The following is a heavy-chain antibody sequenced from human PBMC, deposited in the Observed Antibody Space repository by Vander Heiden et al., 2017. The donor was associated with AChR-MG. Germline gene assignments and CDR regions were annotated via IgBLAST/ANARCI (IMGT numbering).Heavy chain of an antibody. CDR3: AGSSYYDSSGYYYGSPYYFDY. Sequence: QVQLVQSGSELKKPGASVKVSCKASGYTFTSYAMNWVRQAPGQGLERMGWINTNTGNPTYAQGFTGRFVVSLDTSVSTAYLQISSLKAEDTAVYYCAGSSYYDSSGYYYGSPYYFDYWGQGTLVTVSS. D-gene: IGHD3-22*01. CDR1: GYTFTSYA. CDR2: INTNTGNP. V-gene: IGHV7-4-1*02. J-gene: IGHJ4*02.